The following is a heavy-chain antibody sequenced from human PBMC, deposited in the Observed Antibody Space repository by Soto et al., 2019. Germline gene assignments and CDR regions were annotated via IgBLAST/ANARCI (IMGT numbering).Heavy chain of an antibody. CDR1: GYSFTTYW. D-gene: IGHD4-4*01. Sequence: PGESLKISCNGSGYSFTTYWIGWVRQMPGKGLEWMGIIYPGDSDTRYSPSFQGQVTISAVRSITTAYLQWGSLKASDTAMYYCERQVGYSNSPNVYYAMDVLGQGTPVTVPS. CDR2: IYPGDSDT. CDR3: ERQVGYSNSPNVYYAMDV. J-gene: IGHJ6*02. V-gene: IGHV5-51*01.